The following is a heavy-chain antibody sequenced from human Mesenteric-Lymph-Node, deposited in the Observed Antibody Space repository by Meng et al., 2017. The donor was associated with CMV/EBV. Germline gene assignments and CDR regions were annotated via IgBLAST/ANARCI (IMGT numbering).Heavy chain of an antibody. V-gene: IGHV4-61*01. CDR2: TDDVGST. J-gene: IGHJ6*02. Sequence: SETLSLTCTVSGGSVSSGSFYWSWIRQPPRKGLEWIGYTDDVGSTSHNPSLRSRASISIDTSKNQFALRLTSVTAADTAVYYCARVYGRKSLNFYYGMDVWGQGTTVTVSS. CDR1: GGSVSSGSFY. D-gene: IGHD4-17*01. CDR3: ARVYGRKSLNFYYGMDV.